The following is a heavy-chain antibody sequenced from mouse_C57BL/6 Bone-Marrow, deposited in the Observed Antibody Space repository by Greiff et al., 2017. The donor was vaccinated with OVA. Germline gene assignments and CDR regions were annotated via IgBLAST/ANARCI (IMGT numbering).Heavy chain of an antibody. V-gene: IGHV1-76*01. D-gene: IGHD1-1*01. CDR2: IYPGSGNT. J-gene: IGHJ4*01. Sequence: QVQLQQSGAELVRPGASVKLSCKASGYTFTDYYINWVKQRPGQGLEWIARIYPGSGNTYYNEKFKGKATLTAEKSSSTAYMQLSSLTSEDSAVYFCVITTVVAPYYYAMDYWGQGTSVTVSS. CDR1: GYTFTDYY. CDR3: VITTVVAPYYYAMDY.